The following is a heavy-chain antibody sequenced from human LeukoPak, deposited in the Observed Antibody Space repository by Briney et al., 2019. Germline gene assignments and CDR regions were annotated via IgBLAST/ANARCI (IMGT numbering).Heavy chain of an antibody. D-gene: IGHD4-17*01. CDR2: SNSDGSST. J-gene: IGHJ3*02. CDR1: GFTFSSYW. CDR3: TRGNYGHAFDI. Sequence: GGSLRLSCAASGFTFSSYWMHWVRQAPGKGLVWVSRSNSDGSSTSYADSVKGRFTISRDNAKNTLYVQMNSLRAEDTAVYYCTRGNYGHAFDIWGQGIMVTVSS. V-gene: IGHV3-74*01.